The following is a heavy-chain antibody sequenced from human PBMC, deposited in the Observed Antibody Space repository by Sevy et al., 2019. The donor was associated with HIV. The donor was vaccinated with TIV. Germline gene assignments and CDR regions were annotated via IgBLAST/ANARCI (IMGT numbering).Heavy chain of an antibody. J-gene: IGHJ4*02. V-gene: IGHV4-39*01. CDR3: ARQGGIVDRAFDL. D-gene: IGHD2-21*01. Sequence: SETLSLTCTVSDGSISSSAYYWGWIRQPPGKGLEWIGNIYYSGSADYNPSLKSRVTISVDTSKNQFSLKLNSVTAADTAIYYCARQGGIVDRAFDLWGQGTLVTVSS. CDR2: IYYSGSA. CDR1: DGSISSSAYY.